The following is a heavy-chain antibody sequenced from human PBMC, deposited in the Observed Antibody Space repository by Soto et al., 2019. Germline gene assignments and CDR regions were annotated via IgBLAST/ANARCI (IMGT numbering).Heavy chain of an antibody. J-gene: IGHJ4*02. CDR1: GPTFTGHY. Sequence: ASLKVSCTASGPTFTGHYIHWARQAPEQGPEWMGEIGPESGATRYAEKFQGRVTMTLDTSITTVYMELKNLSPDDTAVYYCGRGRSGQIVVFYWGQGTPVTVSS. V-gene: IGHV1-2*02. CDR2: IGPESGAT. CDR3: GRGRSGQIVVFY. D-gene: IGHD1-26*01.